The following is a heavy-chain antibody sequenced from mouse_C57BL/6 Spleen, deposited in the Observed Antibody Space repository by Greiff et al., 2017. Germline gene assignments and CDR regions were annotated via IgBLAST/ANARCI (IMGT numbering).Heavy chain of an antibody. CDR3: TFTTAPAWFAY. J-gene: IGHJ3*01. V-gene: IGHV14-4*01. CDR1: GFNIKDDY. Sequence: EVKLMESGAELVRPGASVKLSCTASGFNIKDDYMHWVKQRPEQGLEWIGWIDPENGDTEYASKFQGKATITADTSSNTAYLQLSSLTSEDTAVYYCTFTTAPAWFAYWGQGTLVTVSA. CDR2: IDPENGDT. D-gene: IGHD1-2*01.